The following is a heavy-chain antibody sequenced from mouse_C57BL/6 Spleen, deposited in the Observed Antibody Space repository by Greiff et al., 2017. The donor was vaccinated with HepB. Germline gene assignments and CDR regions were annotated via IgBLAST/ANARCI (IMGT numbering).Heavy chain of an antibody. CDR3: ARGDYEYEDYAMDY. CDR1: GFTFSDSG. V-gene: IGHV5-17*01. D-gene: IGHD2-4*01. Sequence: EVQGVESGGGLVQPGGSLKLSCAASGFTFSDSGMHWVRQAPEKGLEWVAYISSGRSTIYYADTVKGRFTISRDNAKNTLFLQMTSLRAEDTAMYYCARGDYEYEDYAMDYWGQGTSGTVSS. CDR2: ISSGRSTI. J-gene: IGHJ4*01.